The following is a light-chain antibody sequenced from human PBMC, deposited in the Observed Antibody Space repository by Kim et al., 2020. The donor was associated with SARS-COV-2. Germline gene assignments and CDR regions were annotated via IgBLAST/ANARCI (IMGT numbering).Light chain of an antibody. CDR1: QTVTSSN. CDR2: GAS. Sequence: EIVLTQSPGTLSLSPGERATLSCRASQTVTSSNFAWYQHKPGQAPRLLIYGASSRATGIPDRFSGSGSGTDFTLTISRLEPEDFAVYYRQQDGSPLYTFGQGTKLEI. V-gene: IGKV3-20*01. CDR3: QQDGSPLYT. J-gene: IGKJ2*01.